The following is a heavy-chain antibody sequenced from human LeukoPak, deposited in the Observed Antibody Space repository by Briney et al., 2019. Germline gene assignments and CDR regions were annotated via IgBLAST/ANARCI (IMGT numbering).Heavy chain of an antibody. V-gene: IGHV3-64*01. J-gene: IGHJ4*02. CDR3: ARWGPYYFDY. CDR1: GFTFSSYA. Sequence: GGSLRLSCAASGFTFSSYAMHWVRQAPGKGLEYVSAISSNGGSTYYANSVKGRFTISRDNSKNTLYLQMGSLRAEDMAVYYCARWGPYYFDYWGQGTLVTVSS. CDR2: ISSNGGST. D-gene: IGHD3-16*01.